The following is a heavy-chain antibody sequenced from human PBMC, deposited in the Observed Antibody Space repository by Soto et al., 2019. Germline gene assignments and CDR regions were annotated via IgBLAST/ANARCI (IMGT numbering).Heavy chain of an antibody. V-gene: IGHV4-39*01. Sequence: QLQLQESGPGLGKPSETLSLTCTVSGGSTSSSSYYWGWIRQPPGKGLEWIGSIYYSGSTYYNPSLKSRVTISVDTSKNQFSLKLSSVTAADTARCCCASLAGYSSGWYLSDYWGQGTLVTVSS. D-gene: IGHD6-19*01. J-gene: IGHJ4*02. CDR1: GGSTSSSSYY. CDR3: ASLAGYSSGWYLSDY. CDR2: IYYSGST.